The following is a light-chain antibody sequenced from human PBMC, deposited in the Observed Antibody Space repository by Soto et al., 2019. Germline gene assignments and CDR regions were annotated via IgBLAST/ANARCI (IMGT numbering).Light chain of an antibody. V-gene: IGKV3-20*01. CDR1: RSFASSY. J-gene: IGKJ2*01. Sequence: EIVLTQSPATLSLSPGERATLSCRASRSFASSYLAWYQHKPGQAPRLLIYAASSRATGRPDRFIGSGSGTDFTLTISRLEPDDSAVYYCHHYDSSPPYTLGQGTKLEIK. CDR3: HHYDSSPPYT. CDR2: AAS.